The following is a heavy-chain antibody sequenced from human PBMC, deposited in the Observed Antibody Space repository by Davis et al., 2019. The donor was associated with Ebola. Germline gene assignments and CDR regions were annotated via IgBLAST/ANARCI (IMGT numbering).Heavy chain of an antibody. CDR1: NFAVSSSY. Sequence: PGGSLRLSCAASNFAVSSSYMNWVRQAPGKGLEWVSYISSSGSTIYYADSVKGRFTISRDNAKNSLYLQMNSLRAEDTAVYYCARMWSRQNYWGQGTLVTVSS. CDR2: ISSSGSTI. V-gene: IGHV3-48*03. J-gene: IGHJ4*02. D-gene: IGHD2-21*01. CDR3: ARMWSRQNY.